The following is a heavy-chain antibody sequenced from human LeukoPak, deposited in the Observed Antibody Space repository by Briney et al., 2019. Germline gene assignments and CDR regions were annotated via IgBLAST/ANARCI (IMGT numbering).Heavy chain of an antibody. CDR1: GFTFSSYS. J-gene: IGHJ6*03. V-gene: IGHV3-21*01. CDR2: ISSSSSYI. CDR3: ARVASYGFWSGQYAPFYYYYYMDV. D-gene: IGHD3-3*01. Sequence: GGSLRLSCAASGFTFSSYSMNWVRQAPGKGLEWVSSISSSSSYIYYADSVKGRFTISRDNAKNSLYLQMNSLRAEDTAVYYCARVASYGFWSGQYAPFYYYYYMDVWGKGTTVTVSS.